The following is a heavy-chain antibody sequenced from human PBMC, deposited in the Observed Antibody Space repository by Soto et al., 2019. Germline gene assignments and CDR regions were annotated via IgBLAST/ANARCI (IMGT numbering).Heavy chain of an antibody. CDR2: IRDSGRT. J-gene: IGHJ4*02. D-gene: IGHD2-8*01. Sequence: QVQLQESGPGLVKPSQTLSVTCTVSGGSVSSDDYSWSWIRQHPGKGLEWIGYIRDSGRTYYNLSLEGRVTISVDTSKNQFSLRLRSVTAADTAVYYCARAMANYFDYWGQGTLVTASS. CDR1: GGSVSSDDYS. CDR3: ARAMANYFDY. V-gene: IGHV4-31*03.